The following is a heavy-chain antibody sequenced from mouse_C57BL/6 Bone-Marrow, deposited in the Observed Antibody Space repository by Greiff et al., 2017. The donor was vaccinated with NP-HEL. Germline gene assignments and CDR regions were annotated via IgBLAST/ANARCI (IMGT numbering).Heavy chain of an antibody. J-gene: IGHJ2*01. V-gene: IGHV1-66*01. D-gene: IGHD1-1*01. CDR3: ASPPYYYCSSPYFGY. CDR2: IYPGSGNT. Sequence: VQLQQSGPELVKPGASVKISCKASGYSFTSYYIHWVKQRPGQGLEWIGWIYPGSGNTKYNEKFKGKATLTADTSSSTAYMQLSSLTSEDSAVYYCASPPYYYCSSPYFGYWGQGTTLTVSS. CDR1: GYSFTSYY.